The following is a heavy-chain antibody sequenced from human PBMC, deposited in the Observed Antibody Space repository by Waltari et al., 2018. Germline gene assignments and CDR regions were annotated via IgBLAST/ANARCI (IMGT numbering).Heavy chain of an antibody. J-gene: IGHJ3*01. Sequence: EVQLRQSGAELRKPGTPVKISCKASGYTFSDYYIQWVQQAPGKGLQWGGLVDPEDGQAIYAEKFQGRVTITADTSTDTAYLELSSLTSEDTAVFYCATALGDNTSASRPFHLWGQGTVITVSS. CDR2: VDPEDGQA. CDR3: ATALGDNTSASRPFHL. V-gene: IGHV1-69-2*01. D-gene: IGHD3-10*01. CDR1: GYTFSDYY.